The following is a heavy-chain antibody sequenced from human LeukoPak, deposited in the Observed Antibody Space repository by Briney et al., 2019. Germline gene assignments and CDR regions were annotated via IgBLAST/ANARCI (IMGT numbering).Heavy chain of an antibody. CDR3: AKDPLADDNTAMVS. Sequence: GGSLRLSCAASGFTFSSYGMHWVRQAPGKGLEWVAFIRYDGSNKYYADSVKGRFTISRDNSKNTLYLQMNSLRAEDTAVYYCAKDPLADDNTAMVSWGQGTLVTVSS. CDR1: GFTFSSYG. CDR2: IRYDGSNK. V-gene: IGHV3-30*02. J-gene: IGHJ5*02. D-gene: IGHD5-18*01.